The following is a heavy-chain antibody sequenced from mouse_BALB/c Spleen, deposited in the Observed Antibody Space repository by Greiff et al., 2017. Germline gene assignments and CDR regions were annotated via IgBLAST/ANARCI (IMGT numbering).Heavy chain of an antibody. CDR1: GFTFSSFG. J-gene: IGHJ4*01. V-gene: IGHV5-17*02. CDR3: AREGYRDAMDY. Sequence: EVKLVESGGGLVQPGGSRKLSCAASGFTFSSFGMHWVRQAPEKGLEWVAYISSGSSTIYYADTVTGRFTISRDNPKNTLFLQMTSLRSEDTAMYYCAREGYRDAMDYWGQGTSVTVSS. CDR2: ISSGSSTI. D-gene: IGHD2-14*01.